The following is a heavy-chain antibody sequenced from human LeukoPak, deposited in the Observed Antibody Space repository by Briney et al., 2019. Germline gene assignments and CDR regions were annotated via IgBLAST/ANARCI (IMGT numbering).Heavy chain of an antibody. J-gene: IGHJ6*04. V-gene: IGHV3-48*03. CDR3: AELGITMIGGV. CDR2: ISSRGSTI. CDR1: GFTFSSHW. D-gene: IGHD3-10*02. Sequence: GGSLRLSCAASGFTFSSHWMSWVRQAPGKGLEWVSYISSRGSTIYYADSVKGRFTISRDNAKNSLYLQMNSLRAEDTAVYYCAELGITMIGGVWGKGTTVTISS.